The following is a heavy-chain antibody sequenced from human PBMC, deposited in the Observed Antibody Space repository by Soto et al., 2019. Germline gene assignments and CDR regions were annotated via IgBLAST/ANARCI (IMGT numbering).Heavy chain of an antibody. CDR1: GYSFTSYW. D-gene: IGHD2-2*02. CDR2: IDPSDSYT. V-gene: IGHV5-10-1*01. CDR3: ARAPYCSSTSCYTGGVYYYYYYGMDV. J-gene: IGHJ6*02. Sequence: PGESLKISCKGSGYSFTSYWISWVRQMPGKGLEWMGRIDPSDSYTNYSPSFQGHVTISADKSISTAYLQWSSLKASDTAMYYCARAPYCSSTSCYTGGVYYYYYYGMDVWGQGTPVTVSS.